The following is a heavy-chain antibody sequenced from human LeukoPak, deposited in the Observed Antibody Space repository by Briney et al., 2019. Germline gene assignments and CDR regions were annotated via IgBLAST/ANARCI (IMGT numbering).Heavy chain of an antibody. J-gene: IGHJ5*02. CDR3: ARVGGSGSLT. CDR2: TSASGGST. V-gene: IGHV3-23*01. Sequence: PGGSLRLSCAASGFTFSDYGMSWVRQAPGKGLEWVSFTSASGGSTYYAESVKGRFTISRDNSKNELYLQMNSLRAEDTAVYYCARVGGSGSLTWGQGTLVTVSS. D-gene: IGHD3-10*01. CDR1: GFTFSDYG.